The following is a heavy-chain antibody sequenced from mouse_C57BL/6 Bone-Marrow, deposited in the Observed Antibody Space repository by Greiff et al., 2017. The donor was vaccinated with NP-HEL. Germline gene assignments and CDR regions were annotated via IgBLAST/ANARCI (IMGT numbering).Heavy chain of an antibody. CDR1: GYTFTSYW. Sequence: VQLQQPGAELVKPGASVKVSCKASGYTFTSYWMHWVKQRPGQGLEWIGRIHPSDSDTNYNQKFKGKATLTVDKSSSTAYMQLSSLTSEDSAVYYCAIHYYGSSYDYFDYWGQGTTLTVSS. J-gene: IGHJ2*01. V-gene: IGHV1-74*01. CDR2: IHPSDSDT. CDR3: AIHYYGSSYDYFDY. D-gene: IGHD1-1*01.